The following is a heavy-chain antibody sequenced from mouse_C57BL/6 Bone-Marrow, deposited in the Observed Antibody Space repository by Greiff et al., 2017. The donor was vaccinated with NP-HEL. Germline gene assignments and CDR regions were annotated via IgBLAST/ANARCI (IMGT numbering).Heavy chain of an antibody. D-gene: IGHD2-1*01. CDR2: ISNGGGST. Sequence: EVKLMESGGGLVQPGGSLKLSCAASGFTFSDYYMYWVRQTPEKRLEWVAYISNGGGSTYYPDTVKGRFTISRDNAKNTLYLQMSRLKSEDTAMYYSTRHGNYVPFDYWGQGTTLTVSS. CDR1: GFTFSDYY. V-gene: IGHV5-12*01. J-gene: IGHJ2*01. CDR3: TRHGNYVPFDY.